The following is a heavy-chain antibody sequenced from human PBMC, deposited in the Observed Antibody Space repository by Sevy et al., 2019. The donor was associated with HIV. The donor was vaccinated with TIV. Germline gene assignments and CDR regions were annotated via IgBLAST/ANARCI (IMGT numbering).Heavy chain of an antibody. Sequence: SETLPLTCTVSGGSISSYYWSWIRQPAGKGLEWIGRIYTSGSTNYNPSLKSRVTMSVDTSKNQFSLKLSSVTAADTAVYYCARLHYDSSGYWDFDYWGQGTLVTVSS. V-gene: IGHV4-4*07. CDR3: ARLHYDSSGYWDFDY. CDR1: GGSISSYY. J-gene: IGHJ4*02. CDR2: IYTSGST. D-gene: IGHD3-22*01.